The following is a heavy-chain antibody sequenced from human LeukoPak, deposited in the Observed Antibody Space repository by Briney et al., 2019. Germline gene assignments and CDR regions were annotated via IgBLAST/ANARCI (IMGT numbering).Heavy chain of an antibody. CDR1: GGTFSSYA. CDR2: IIPVLGIA. D-gene: IGHD2-15*01. CDR3: AREPLGYCSGGICYPFDY. Sequence: SVRVSCKASGGTFSSYAISWVRQAPGQGREWMGGIIPVLGIANYAQTLQGGVTITAEKSANTAYMEMSSLRSEDTAVYYCAREPLGYCSGGICYPFDYWGQGTLVTVSS. V-gene: IGHV1-69*04. J-gene: IGHJ4*02.